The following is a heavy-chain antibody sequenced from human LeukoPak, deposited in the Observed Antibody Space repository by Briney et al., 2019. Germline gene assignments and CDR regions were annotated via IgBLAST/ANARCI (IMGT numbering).Heavy chain of an antibody. CDR3: VRDLGAAAFNY. CDR2: IHYSGAT. D-gene: IGHD3-16*01. Sequence: PSETLSLTCTVFGDPIDSGDFYWSWIRQTPEKGLEWIGNIHYSGATYHNPSLRSRVSISVDTSRSQFSLNLTSVTAADTAVYYCVRDLGAAAFNYWGQGTLVTVSS. V-gene: IGHV4-30-4*08. CDR1: GDPIDSGDFY. J-gene: IGHJ4*02.